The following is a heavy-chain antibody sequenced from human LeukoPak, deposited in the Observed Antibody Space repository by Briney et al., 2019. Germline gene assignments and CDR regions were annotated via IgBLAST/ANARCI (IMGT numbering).Heavy chain of an antibody. D-gene: IGHD3-10*01. CDR2: INTNTGNP. CDR1: GYTFTGYY. J-gene: IGHJ6*03. V-gene: IGHV7-4-1*02. Sequence: GASVKVSCKASGYTFTGYYMHWVRQAPGQGLEWMGWINTNTGNPTYAQGFTGRFVFSLDTSVSTAYLQISSLKAEDTAVYYCARGLTMVRGVIISYYMDVWGKGTTVTISS. CDR3: ARGLTMVRGVIISYYMDV.